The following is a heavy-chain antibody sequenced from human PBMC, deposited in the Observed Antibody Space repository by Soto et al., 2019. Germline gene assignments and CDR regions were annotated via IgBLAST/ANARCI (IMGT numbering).Heavy chain of an antibody. CDR2: IYYSGST. D-gene: IGHD3-16*01. V-gene: IGHV4-61*08. J-gene: IGHJ4*02. Sequence: SETLSLTCAVSGGSISSGGYSWSWIRQPPGKGLEWIGNIYYSGSTYYNPSLKSRVNISVDTSKNQFSLKLSSVIAADTAVYYCARRYGGNFDYWGQGTLVTVSS. CDR1: GGSISSGGYS. CDR3: ARRYGGNFDY.